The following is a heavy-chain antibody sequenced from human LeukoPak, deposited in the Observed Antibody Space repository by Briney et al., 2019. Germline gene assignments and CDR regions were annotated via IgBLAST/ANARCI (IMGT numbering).Heavy chain of an antibody. Sequence: SETLSLTCTVSGGSISTYYWNWIRQPPGKGLEWIGYIYHSGSTNCNPSLKSRVTISVDTSKNQFSLKLSSVTAADTAIYYCARDYSGSLDYWGQGILVTVTS. CDR2: IYHSGST. V-gene: IGHV4-59*01. CDR3: ARDYSGSLDY. J-gene: IGHJ4*02. D-gene: IGHD3-10*01. CDR1: GGSISTYY.